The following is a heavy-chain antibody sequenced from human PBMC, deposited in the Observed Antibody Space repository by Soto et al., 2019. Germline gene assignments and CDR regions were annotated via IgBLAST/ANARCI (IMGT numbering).Heavy chain of an antibody. CDR1: GGTFSSYA. CDR3: ARGKRDCSGGSCYSISADAFDI. V-gene: IGHV1-69*05. CDR2: IIPIFGTA. D-gene: IGHD2-15*01. J-gene: IGHJ3*02. Sequence: QVQLVQSGAEVKKPGSSVKVSCKASGGTFSSYAISWVRQAPGQGLEWMGGIIPIFGTANYAQKFQGRVTITTNESTSTAYMELSSRRSEDTAVYYCARGKRDCSGGSCYSISADAFDIWGQGTMVTVSS.